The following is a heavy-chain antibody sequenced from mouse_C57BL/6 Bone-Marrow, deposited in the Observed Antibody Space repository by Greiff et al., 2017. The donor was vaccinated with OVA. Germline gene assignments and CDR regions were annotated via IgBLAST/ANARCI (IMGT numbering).Heavy chain of an antibody. V-gene: IGHV1-69*01. Sequence: QVQLQQPGAELVMPGASVKLSCKASGYTFTSYWMHWVKQRPGQGLEWIGEIDPSDSYTNYNQKFKGKSTLTVDKSSSTAYMQLSSLTSEDSAVYYSARDSITTEAMDYWGQGTSVTVSA. J-gene: IGHJ4*01. CDR2: IDPSDSYT. CDR3: ARDSITTEAMDY. D-gene: IGHD1-2*01. CDR1: GYTFTSYW.